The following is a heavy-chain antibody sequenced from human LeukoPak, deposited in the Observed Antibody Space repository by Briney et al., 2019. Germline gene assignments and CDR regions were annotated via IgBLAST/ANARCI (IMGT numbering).Heavy chain of an antibody. CDR2: FDPEDGET. CDR1: GYTLTELS. CDR3: ATVMTTVTSLDY. V-gene: IGHV1-24*01. J-gene: IGHJ4*02. D-gene: IGHD4-17*01. Sequence: ASVKVSCKVSGYTLTELSMHWVRQAPGKGLEWMGGFDPEDGETIYAQKFQGRVTMTEDTSTDTAYMELSSLRSEDTAVYHCATVMTTVTSLDYWGQGTLVTVSS.